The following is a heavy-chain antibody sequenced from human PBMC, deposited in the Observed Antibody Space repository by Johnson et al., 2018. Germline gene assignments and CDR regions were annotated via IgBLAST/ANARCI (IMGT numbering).Heavy chain of an antibody. CDR2: SRGSSSAI. Sequence: VQLVESGGGLAKPGGSLRLSCTASGFTFSSDTVKWVRQAPGKGLEWVPSSRGSSSAIFYADSVKGRFTIYRDNAENSVYLQMTSLRAEDSAVYYCARKWFDDSQRGNYFPYWGRGTLVTVSS. D-gene: IGHD3-10*01. CDR3: ARKWFDDSQRGNYFPY. CDR1: GFTFSSDT. J-gene: IGHJ1*01. V-gene: IGHV3-21*01.